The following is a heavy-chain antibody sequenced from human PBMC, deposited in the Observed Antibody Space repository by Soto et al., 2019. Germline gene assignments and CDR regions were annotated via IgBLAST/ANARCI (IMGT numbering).Heavy chain of an antibody. V-gene: IGHV3-23*01. CDR3: AKNQERELPRVIDF. D-gene: IGHD1-7*01. CDR2: MSGSSSTT. CDR1: GLTFSNYA. J-gene: IGHJ4*02. Sequence: EVRLLESGGGLVKPGGSLRLSCATSGLTFSNYAMSWVRQAPGGGLERVSSMSGSSSTTYYADSVRGRFTISRDRSKSTLYLQMSSLRAEDTALYYCAKNQERELPRVIDFWGQGTLVTVSS.